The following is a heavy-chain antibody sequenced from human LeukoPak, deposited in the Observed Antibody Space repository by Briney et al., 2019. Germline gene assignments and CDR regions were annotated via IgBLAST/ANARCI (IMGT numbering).Heavy chain of an antibody. CDR3: ASPWDYDSSGYDAFDI. V-gene: IGHV1-69*04. D-gene: IGHD3-22*01. CDR2: IIPIIGIA. CDR1: GGTFSSYA. J-gene: IGHJ3*02. Sequence: EASVKVSCKASGGTFSSYAISWVRQAPGQGLEWMGRIIPIIGIANYAQKFQGRVTITADKSTSTAYMELSSLRSEDTAVCYCASPWDYDSSGYDAFDIWGQGTMVTVSS.